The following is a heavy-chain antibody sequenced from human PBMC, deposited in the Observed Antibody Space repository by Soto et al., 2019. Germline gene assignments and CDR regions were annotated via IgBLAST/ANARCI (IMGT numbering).Heavy chain of an antibody. Sequence: SVKVSCKASGGTFSSYAISWVRPAPGQGLEWMGGLIPIFGTANYAQKFQGRVTITADESTSTAYMELSSLRSEDTAVYYCARGIQPPYYESSGYDTDYWGQGTLVTVSS. CDR3: ARGIQPPYYESSGYDTDY. V-gene: IGHV1-69*13. CDR2: LIPIFGTA. D-gene: IGHD3-22*01. CDR1: GGTFSSYA. J-gene: IGHJ4*02.